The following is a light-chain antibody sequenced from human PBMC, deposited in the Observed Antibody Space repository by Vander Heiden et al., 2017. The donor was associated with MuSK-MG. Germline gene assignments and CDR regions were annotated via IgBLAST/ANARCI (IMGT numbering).Light chain of an antibody. V-gene: IGKV3-15*01. J-gene: IGKJ2*01. CDR3: QQDNDWPRYT. CDR1: QSVSSN. Sequence: EIVMTQSPATLSVSPGERVTLSCRASQSVSSNLAWYQQKPGQPSKLLMYGSSTRATGIPVRFSGSGSGKEFTLTISSRQSEDFAVYYCQQDNDWPRYTFGQGTKLEIK. CDR2: GSS.